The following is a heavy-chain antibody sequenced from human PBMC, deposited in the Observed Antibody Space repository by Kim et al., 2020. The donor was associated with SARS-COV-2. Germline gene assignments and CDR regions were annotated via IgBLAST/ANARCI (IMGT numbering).Heavy chain of an antibody. J-gene: IGHJ4*01. CDR1: GFTFSSYA. CDR3: ARELLWFGEKKNYFDY. V-gene: IGHV3-30*04. D-gene: IGHD3-10*01. Sequence: GGSLRLSCAASGFTFSSYALHWVRQAPGKGLEWVAVISYDGSNKYYADSVKGRFTISRDNSKNTLYLQMTSLRAEDTAVYYCARELLWFGEKKNYFDYWG. CDR2: ISYDGSNK.